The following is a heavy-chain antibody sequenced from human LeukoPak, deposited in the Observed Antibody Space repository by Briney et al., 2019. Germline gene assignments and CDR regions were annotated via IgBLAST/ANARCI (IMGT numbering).Heavy chain of an antibody. Sequence: SETLSLTCTVSGGSLSSYYWSWIRQPPGKGLEWIGYIYYSETTNYNPSLKSRVTISVDTSKNQFSLKLTSVTAADTAVYFCARPRGSGSYYNDAFDIWGQGTMVTVSS. CDR2: IYYSETT. V-gene: IGHV4-59*01. CDR3: ARPRGSGSYYNDAFDI. CDR1: GGSLSSYY. D-gene: IGHD3-10*01. J-gene: IGHJ3*02.